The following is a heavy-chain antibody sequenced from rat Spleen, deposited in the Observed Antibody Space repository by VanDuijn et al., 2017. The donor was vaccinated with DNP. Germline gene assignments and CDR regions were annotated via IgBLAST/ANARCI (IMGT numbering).Heavy chain of an antibody. V-gene: IGHV5-31*01. Sequence: EVQLVESGGGLVQPGRSLKLSCVASGFIFSNYWMTWIRQAPGKGLEWVASISPSGGSTYYRDSVKGRFTISRDNAKNTQYLQMDSLRSEDTATYYCARTGGGRADYFDYWGQGVMVTVSS. D-gene: IGHD5-1*01. CDR3: ARTGGGRADYFDY. CDR1: GFIFSNYW. CDR2: ISPSGGST. J-gene: IGHJ2*01.